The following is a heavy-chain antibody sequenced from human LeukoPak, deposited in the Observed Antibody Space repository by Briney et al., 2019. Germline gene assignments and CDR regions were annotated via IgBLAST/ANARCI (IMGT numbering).Heavy chain of an antibody. D-gene: IGHD3-9*01. CDR1: GFTFSSYA. Sequence: GGSLRLSCAASGFTFSSYAMHWVRQAPGKGLEWVAGISYDGSNKYYADSVKGRFTISRDNSKNTLYLQMNSLRAEDTAVYYCARDTYFDDDNAFDIWGQGTMVTVSS. CDR3: ARDTYFDDDNAFDI. CDR2: ISYDGSNK. V-gene: IGHV3-30*04. J-gene: IGHJ3*02.